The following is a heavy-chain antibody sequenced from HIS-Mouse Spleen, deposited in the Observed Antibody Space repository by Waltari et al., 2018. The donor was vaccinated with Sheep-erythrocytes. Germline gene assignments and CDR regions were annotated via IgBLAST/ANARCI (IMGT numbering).Heavy chain of an antibody. J-gene: IGHJ4*02. CDR3: ARVAAVTTYYFDY. Sequence: WVRQAPGKGMEWVSSISSSSSYIYYADSVNGRFTISRDNAKNSLYLQMNSLRAEDTAVYYCARVAAVTTYYFDYWGQGTLVTVSS. CDR2: ISSSSSYI. D-gene: IGHD4-17*01. V-gene: IGHV3-21*01.